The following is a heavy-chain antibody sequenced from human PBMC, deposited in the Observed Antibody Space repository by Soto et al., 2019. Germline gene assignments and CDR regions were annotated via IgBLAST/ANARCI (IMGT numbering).Heavy chain of an antibody. V-gene: IGHV3-73*01. CDR3: AVVPAAIASDAFDI. J-gene: IGHJ3*02. D-gene: IGHD2-2*01. CDR2: IRSKANSYAT. Sequence: GGSLRLSCAASGFTFSGSAMHWVRQASGKGLEWVGRIRSKANSYATAYAASVKGRFTISRDDSKNTAYLQMNSLKTEDTAVYYCAVVPAAIASDAFDIWGQGTMVTVSS. CDR1: GFTFSGSA.